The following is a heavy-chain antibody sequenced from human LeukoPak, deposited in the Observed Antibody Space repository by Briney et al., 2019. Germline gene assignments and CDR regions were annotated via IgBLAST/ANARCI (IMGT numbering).Heavy chain of an antibody. CDR2: IDNSGGYT. D-gene: IGHD6-6*01. CDR1: GFTFGTYA. J-gene: IGHJ4*02. V-gene: IGHV3-23*01. Sequence: GGSLRLSCAASGFTFGTYAMSWVRQAPGKGLEWVSTIDNSGGYTYYGDSVKGRFTISRDNSKNTLFLQMNSLRVEDSAVYYCARRLWGEITARPCDYWGQGTLVTVSS. CDR3: ARRLWGEITARPCDY.